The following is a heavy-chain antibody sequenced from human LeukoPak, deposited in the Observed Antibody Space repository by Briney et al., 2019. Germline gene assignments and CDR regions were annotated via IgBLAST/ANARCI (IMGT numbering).Heavy chain of an antibody. CDR2: ISSSGSTI. J-gene: IGHJ4*02. Sequence: PGGSLRLSCAASGFTFSDYYMSWIRQAPGKGLEWVSCISSSGSTIYYADSVKGRFTISRDNAKNSLYLQVNSLRAEDTAVYYCARVAVAATYYFDCWGQGTLVSVSS. CDR1: GFTFSDYY. V-gene: IGHV3-11*01. CDR3: ARVAVAATYYFDC. D-gene: IGHD6-19*01.